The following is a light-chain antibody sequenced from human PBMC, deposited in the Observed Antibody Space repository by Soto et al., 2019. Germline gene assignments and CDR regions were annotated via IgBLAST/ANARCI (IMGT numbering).Light chain of an antibody. J-gene: IGLJ3*02. CDR2: LNSDGSH. CDR3: QTWGTGFRV. Sequence: QPVLTQSPSASASLGASVKLTCTLSSGHSSYAIAWHQQQPEKGPRYLMNLNSDGSHSKGDGIPDRFSGSSSGAERYLTISSLPSEDEADYYCQTWGTGFRVFGGGTKLTVL. V-gene: IGLV4-69*01. CDR1: SGHSSYA.